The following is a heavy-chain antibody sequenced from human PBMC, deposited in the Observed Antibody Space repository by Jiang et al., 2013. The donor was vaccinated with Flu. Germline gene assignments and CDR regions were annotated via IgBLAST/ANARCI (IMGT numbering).Heavy chain of an antibody. J-gene: IGHJ3*02. D-gene: IGHD3-3*01. CDR2: ISYDGSNK. CDR3: ARERVAGITIFGVVINDGGVLWDAFDI. V-gene: IGHV3-30*01. Sequence: VISYDGSNKYYADSVKGRFTISRDNSKNTLYLQMNSLRAEDTAVYYCARERVAGITIFGVVINDGGVLWDAFDIWGQGTMVTVSS.